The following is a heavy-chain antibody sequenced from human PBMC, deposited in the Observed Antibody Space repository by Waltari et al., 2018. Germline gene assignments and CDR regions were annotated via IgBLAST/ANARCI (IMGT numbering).Heavy chain of an antibody. CDR2: IGVSGGRT. V-gene: IGHV3-23*01. Sequence: EVQLLESGGGLVQPGGSVRLSCAASGFTFSSYAMSWVRQAPGTGLEWVSAIGVSGGRTTYADSVKGRFTFSRDNSKNRLDLQMINLRAEDPAVYYCAKASISGYHWFDPWGQGTLVTVSS. CDR3: AKASISGYHWFDP. D-gene: IGHD3-22*01. J-gene: IGHJ5*02. CDR1: GFTFSSYA.